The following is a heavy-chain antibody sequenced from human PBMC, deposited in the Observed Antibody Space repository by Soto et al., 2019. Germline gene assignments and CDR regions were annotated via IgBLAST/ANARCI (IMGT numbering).Heavy chain of an antibody. CDR3: AKDAIRGSYYYMDV. CDR1: GFTFSDYY. D-gene: IGHD3-10*01. Sequence: GGSLRLSCAASGFTFSDYYMSWIRQAPGKGLEWVSYISSSGSTIYYADSVKGRFTISRDNSKNTLYLQMNSLRAEDTAVYYCAKDAIRGSYYYMDVWGKGTTVTVSS. J-gene: IGHJ6*03. V-gene: IGHV3-11*01. CDR2: ISSSGSTI.